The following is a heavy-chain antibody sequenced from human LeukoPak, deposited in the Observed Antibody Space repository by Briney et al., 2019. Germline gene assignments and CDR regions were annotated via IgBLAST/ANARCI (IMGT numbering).Heavy chain of an antibody. Sequence: ASVKVSCKASGGTLSSYAISWVRQAPGQGLEWMGGIIPIFGTANYAQKFQGRVTITADESTSTAYMELSSLRSEDTAVYYCARISTMLLDFYYGMDVWGQGTTVTVSS. CDR1: GGTLSSYA. V-gene: IGHV1-69*01. CDR2: IIPIFGTA. CDR3: ARISTMLLDFYYGMDV. J-gene: IGHJ6*02. D-gene: IGHD2-2*01.